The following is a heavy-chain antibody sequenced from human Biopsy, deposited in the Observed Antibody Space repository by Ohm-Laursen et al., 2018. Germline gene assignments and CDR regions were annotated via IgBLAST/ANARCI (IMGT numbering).Heavy chain of an antibody. V-gene: IGHV1-8*01. D-gene: IGHD1-26*01. Sequence: VSSVKVSCKASGYTFTSHDINWVRQATGQGLEWMGWMSPNTGNTVYAQRFQDRVTMTSDTSTGTAYMELTSLTSDDTAVYFCARWETTLGRSLDSWGQGTLVAASS. CDR3: ARWETTLGRSLDS. CDR1: GYTFTSHD. J-gene: IGHJ4*02. CDR2: MSPNTGNT.